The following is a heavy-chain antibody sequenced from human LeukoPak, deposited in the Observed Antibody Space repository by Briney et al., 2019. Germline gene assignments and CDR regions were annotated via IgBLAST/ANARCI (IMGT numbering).Heavy chain of an antibody. Sequence: GGSLRLSCAASGFTFTSYAMSWVRQAPGKGLEWVSAISGSGDSTYYESTYYAVSVKGRFTLPRDNSKNILYLQMNSLRAEYTAVYYCAKDRGDYDSVGYGFDIWGQGTMVTVSS. D-gene: IGHD3-22*01. CDR1: GFTFTSYA. V-gene: IGHV3-23*01. CDR3: AKDRGDYDSVGYGFDI. CDR2: ISGSGDSTYYEST. J-gene: IGHJ3*02.